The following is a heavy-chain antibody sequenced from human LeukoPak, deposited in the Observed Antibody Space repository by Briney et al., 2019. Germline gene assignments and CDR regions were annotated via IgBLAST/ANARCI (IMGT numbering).Heavy chain of an antibody. D-gene: IGHD3-3*01. CDR2: ISFDGNVK. J-gene: IGHJ3*02. CDR1: GFIFSTYG. V-gene: IGHV3-30*03. CDR3: ATERHYTVAFEI. Sequence: GRSLRLSCAASGFIFSTYGMHWVRQAPGKGLEWVALISFDGNVKYYIDSVKGRFTISRDNSKNTVYLQMNGLRAEDTAVYYCATERHYTVAFEIWGQGTMVTVSS.